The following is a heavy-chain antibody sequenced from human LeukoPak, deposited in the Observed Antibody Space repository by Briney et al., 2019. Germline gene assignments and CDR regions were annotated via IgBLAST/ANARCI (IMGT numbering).Heavy chain of an antibody. Sequence: PGRSLRLSCAASGFTFSNSDMHWVRQAPGKGLEWVAFISYDGSNKYYADSVKGRFTISRDNSKNTLYLQMNRLRPEDTAVYYCAKGKEVGTSWDRWGQGTLVTVSS. CDR2: ISYDGSNK. CDR1: GFTFSNSD. J-gene: IGHJ5*02. CDR3: AKGKEVGTSWDR. D-gene: IGHD6-6*01. V-gene: IGHV3-30*18.